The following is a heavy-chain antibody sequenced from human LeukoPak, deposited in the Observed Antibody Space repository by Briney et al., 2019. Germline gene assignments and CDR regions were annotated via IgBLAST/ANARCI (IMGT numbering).Heavy chain of an antibody. CDR2: INPSGGST. Sequence: ASVKVSCKASGYTFTSYYMHWVRQAPGQGLEWMGIINPSGGSTSYAQKFQGRVAMTRDTSTSTVYMELSSLRSEDTAVYYCARGRPNIVVVPAAYMDVWGKGTTVTVSS. J-gene: IGHJ6*03. D-gene: IGHD2-2*01. CDR1: GYTFTSYY. V-gene: IGHV1-46*01. CDR3: ARGRPNIVVVPAAYMDV.